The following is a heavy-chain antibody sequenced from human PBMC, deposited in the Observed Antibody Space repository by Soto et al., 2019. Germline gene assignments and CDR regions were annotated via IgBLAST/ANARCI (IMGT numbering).Heavy chain of an antibody. Sequence: QMQLQESGPGLVKPSETLSLTCAVSSASIITEQRWTWVRQPPGKGLEWIGEIHHSGSTNNNPSLRSXXTXSXAKSTNQFSLNLNSVTAADTALYYCARSFGWYAIDHWGQGTLVIVSS. D-gene: IGHD6-19*01. V-gene: IGHV4-4*02. J-gene: IGHJ4*02. CDR3: ARSFGWYAIDH. CDR2: IHHSGST. CDR1: SASIITEQR.